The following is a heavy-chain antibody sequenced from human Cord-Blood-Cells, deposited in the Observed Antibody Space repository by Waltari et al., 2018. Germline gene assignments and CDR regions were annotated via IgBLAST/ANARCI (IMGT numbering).Heavy chain of an antibody. J-gene: IGHJ3*02. D-gene: IGHD4-4*01. V-gene: IGHV3-74*01. CDR2: INSDGSST. CDR3: ARGGDYSNAFDI. CDR1: VYPFSSYW. Sequence: EVQLVESAGGFVKPGGCLRLSCAAYVYPFSSYWMHWVRQAPGKGLVWVSSINSDGSSTSYADSVKGRFTISRDNAKNTLYLQMNSLRAEDTAVYYCARGGDYSNAFDIWGQGTMVTVSS.